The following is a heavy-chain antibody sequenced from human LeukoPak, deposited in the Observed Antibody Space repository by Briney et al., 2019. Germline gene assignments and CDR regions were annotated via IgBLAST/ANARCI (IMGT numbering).Heavy chain of an antibody. J-gene: IGHJ4*02. CDR2: ISGSGGST. CDR1: GFTFSSYA. CDR3: AKDVDSSSWFDY. V-gene: IGHV3-23*01. Sequence: GGSLRLPCAASGFTFSSYAMSWVRQAPGKGLEWVSAISGSGGSTYYADSVKGRFTISRDNSKNSLYLQMNSLRTEDTALYYCAKDVDSSSWFDYWGQGTLVTVSS. D-gene: IGHD6-13*01.